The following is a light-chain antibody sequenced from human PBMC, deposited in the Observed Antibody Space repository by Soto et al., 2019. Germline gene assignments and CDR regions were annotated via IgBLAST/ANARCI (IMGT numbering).Light chain of an antibody. CDR3: QHSHSTPLT. CDR1: QSVSSH. V-gene: IGKV1-39*01. CDR2: AAS. Sequence: DIQMTQSPSSLSASVGDRVTITCRASQSVSSHLNWYQQKPGKAPKLLIYAASRLQSGVPSRFSGSGSGTDFTLTISNLQPEDFATYSCQHSHSTPLTFGGGTKVDNK. J-gene: IGKJ4*01.